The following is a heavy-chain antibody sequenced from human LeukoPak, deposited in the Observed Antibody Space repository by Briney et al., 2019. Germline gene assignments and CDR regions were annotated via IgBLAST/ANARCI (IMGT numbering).Heavy chain of an antibody. CDR3: ARKSYYYDSSGYHFDY. J-gene: IGHJ4*02. D-gene: IGHD3-22*01. Sequence: WSSVQVSCKASGGTFSSYAISWVRQAPGQGLEWMGRIIPILGIANYAQKFQGRVTITADKSTSTAYMELSSLRSEDTAVYYCARKSYYYDSSGYHFDYWGQGTLVTVFS. CDR1: GGTFSSYA. CDR2: IIPILGIA. V-gene: IGHV1-69*04.